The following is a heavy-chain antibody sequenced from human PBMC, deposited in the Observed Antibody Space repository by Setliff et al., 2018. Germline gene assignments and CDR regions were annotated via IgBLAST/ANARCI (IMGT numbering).Heavy chain of an antibody. CDR1: GFTFGNYW. J-gene: IGHJ4*02. CDR2: IKQDGSET. CDR3: ARDPTRRFDY. V-gene: IGHV3-7*03. Sequence: GGSLRLSCAASGFTFGNYWMTWVRQAPGKGLEWVASIKQDGSETHYVDSVKGRFTISKDNAKNSLYLQMNSLRAEDTAMYYCARDPTRRFDYWGQGTLVTVSS.